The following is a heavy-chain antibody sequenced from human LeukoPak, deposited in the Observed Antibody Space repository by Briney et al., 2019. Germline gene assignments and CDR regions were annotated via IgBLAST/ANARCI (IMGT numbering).Heavy chain of an antibody. Sequence: GGSLRLSXAASRFTFSSYAMSWVRQAPGKGLEWVSDISGSGGSTYYADTVKGRFTISRDNSKNSLYLQMNSLRVEDTAVYYCAEYFHDSSGYYYQYFQHWGQGTLVTVSS. V-gene: IGHV3-23*01. J-gene: IGHJ1*01. D-gene: IGHD3-22*01. CDR1: RFTFSSYA. CDR2: ISGSGGST. CDR3: AEYFHDSSGYYYQYFQH.